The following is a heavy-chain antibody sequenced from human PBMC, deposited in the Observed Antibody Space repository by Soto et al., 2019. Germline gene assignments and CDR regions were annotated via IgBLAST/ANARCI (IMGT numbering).Heavy chain of an antibody. Sequence: GASVKVSCKASGGTFSSYAISWVRQAPGHGLEWMGGIIPIFGTANYAQKFQGRVTITADESTSTAYMELSSLRSEDTAVYYCARRPSSGHFDYWGQGTLVTVSS. J-gene: IGHJ4*02. CDR3: ARRPSSGHFDY. V-gene: IGHV1-69*13. CDR2: IIPIFGTA. CDR1: GGTFSSYA. D-gene: IGHD6-19*01.